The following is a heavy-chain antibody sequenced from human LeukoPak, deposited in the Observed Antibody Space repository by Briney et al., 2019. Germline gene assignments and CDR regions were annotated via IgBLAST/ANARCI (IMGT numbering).Heavy chain of an antibody. D-gene: IGHD3-10*01. CDR2: ISSSGSTI. Sequence: GGSLRLSWAAAGFTFSSYEMNWVRQAPGEGVEWGSYISSSGSTIYYADSVKGRFTISRDNAKNSLYLQMNSLRAEDTAVYYCASLPLWFGELLPDNFDYWGQGTLVTVSS. V-gene: IGHV3-48*03. J-gene: IGHJ4*02. CDR1: GFTFSSYE. CDR3: ASLPLWFGELLPDNFDY.